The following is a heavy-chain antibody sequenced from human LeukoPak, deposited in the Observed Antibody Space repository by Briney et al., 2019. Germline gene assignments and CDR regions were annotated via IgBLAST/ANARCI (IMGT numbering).Heavy chain of an antibody. CDR2: INPKSGDT. V-gene: IGHV1-2*06. CDR3: AKGNYYFDY. Sequence: ASVKVSCKASGYTLTGYYVHWVRQAPGQGLEWMGRINPKSGDTHSAQNFQGRVTMTRDTSITTAYMELSRLTSDDTAVYYCAKGNYYFDYWGQGTLVTVSS. J-gene: IGHJ4*02. CDR1: GYTLTGYY.